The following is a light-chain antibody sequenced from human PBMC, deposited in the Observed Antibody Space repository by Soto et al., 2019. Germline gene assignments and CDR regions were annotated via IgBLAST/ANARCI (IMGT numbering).Light chain of an antibody. Sequence: EIVLTQSPATLSLSPGERATLSCRASQSVSSYLAWYQQKPGQAPRLLIYDASNRATGIPARFSGSESGTDFTLTMSRLEPEDFAVYYCQQRSNWPLAFGPGTKVDIK. V-gene: IGKV3-11*01. CDR2: DAS. J-gene: IGKJ3*01. CDR3: QQRSNWPLA. CDR1: QSVSSY.